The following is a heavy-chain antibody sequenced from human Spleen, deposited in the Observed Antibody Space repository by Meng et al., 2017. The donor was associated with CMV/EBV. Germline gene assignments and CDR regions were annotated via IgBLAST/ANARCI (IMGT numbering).Heavy chain of an antibody. Sequence: GGSLRHSCAASGFTVSSNYMSWVRQAPGKGLEWVSVIYSGGSTYYADSVKGRFTISRDNSKNTLYLQMNSLRAEDTAVYYCAILGGYSYGFDYWGQGTLVTVSS. CDR3: AILGGYSYGFDY. CDR1: GFTVSSNY. D-gene: IGHD5-18*01. CDR2: IYSGGST. J-gene: IGHJ4*02. V-gene: IGHV3-53*01.